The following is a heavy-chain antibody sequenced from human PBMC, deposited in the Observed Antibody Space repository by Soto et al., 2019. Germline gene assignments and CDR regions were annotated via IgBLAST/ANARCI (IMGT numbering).Heavy chain of an antibody. CDR1: GFTFSDHY. J-gene: IGHJ4*02. Sequence: EVQLVESGGGLVQPGGSLRLSCAASGFTFSDHYMDWVRQVPGKGLEWVGRIRDKAHSYTTEYAASVKGRFTISRDDSXXSLYLQMNSVKTEDTGVYYCARPHGTTSYGSYFENWGQGTLVTVSS. V-gene: IGHV3-72*01. D-gene: IGHD4-17*01. CDR3: ARPHGTTSYGSYFEN. CDR2: IRDKAHSYTT.